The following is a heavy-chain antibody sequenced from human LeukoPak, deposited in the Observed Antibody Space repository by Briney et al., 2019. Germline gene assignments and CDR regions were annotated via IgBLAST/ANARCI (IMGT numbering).Heavy chain of an antibody. Sequence: GGSLRLSCAASGFTYSSYSMNWVRQAPGKGLEWVSSISSSSSYIYYADSVKGRFTISRDNAKNSLYLQMNSLRAEDTAVYYCARAKDRYCSSTSCSRLPYYYYGMDVWGQGTTVTVSS. CDR3: ARAKDRYCSSTSCSRLPYYYYGMDV. CDR1: GFTYSSYS. D-gene: IGHD2-2*01. J-gene: IGHJ6*02. V-gene: IGHV3-21*01. CDR2: ISSSSSYI.